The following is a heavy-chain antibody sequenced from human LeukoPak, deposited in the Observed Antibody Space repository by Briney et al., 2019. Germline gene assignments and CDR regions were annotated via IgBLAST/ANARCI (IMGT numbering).Heavy chain of an antibody. V-gene: IGHV3-7*01. J-gene: IGHJ4*02. D-gene: IGHD2-15*01. CDR2: IKQGGGEQ. Sequence: GGSLRLSCVASGFKFYDYAMHWVRQVPGKGLEWVANIKQGGGEQNYVDSVKGRFTISRDNAKNSLYLQMNSLRGEDTAVYYCYCAVEDYWGQGTLVTVSS. CDR1: GFKFYDYA. CDR3: YCAVEDY.